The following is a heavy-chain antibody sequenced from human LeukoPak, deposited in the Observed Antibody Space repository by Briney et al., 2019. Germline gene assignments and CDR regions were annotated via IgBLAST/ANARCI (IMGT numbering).Heavy chain of an antibody. Sequence: GGSLRLSCAASGFTFSSSAMSWVRQAPGKGLEWVSAISNNGGYTYYADSVQGRFTISRDNSKSTLCLQMNSLRAEDTAVYYCARGEYYYDSSGYPDYWGQGTLVTVSS. CDR3: ARGEYYYDSSGYPDY. CDR1: GFTFSSSA. V-gene: IGHV3-23*01. J-gene: IGHJ4*02. D-gene: IGHD3-22*01. CDR2: ISNNGGYT.